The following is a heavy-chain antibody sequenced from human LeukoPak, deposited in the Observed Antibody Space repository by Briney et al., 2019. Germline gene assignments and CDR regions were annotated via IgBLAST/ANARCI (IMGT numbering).Heavy chain of an antibody. D-gene: IGHD6-13*01. J-gene: IGHJ4*02. Sequence: ASVKVSCKASGYTFTSYDINWVRQATGQGLEWMGWMNPNSGNTGYAQKFQGRVTMTRDTSISTAYMELSRLRSDDTAVYYCARAKKQQLVGSYWGQGTLVTVSS. CDR2: MNPNSGNT. CDR3: ARAKKQQLVGSY. V-gene: IGHV1-8*01. CDR1: GYTFTSYD.